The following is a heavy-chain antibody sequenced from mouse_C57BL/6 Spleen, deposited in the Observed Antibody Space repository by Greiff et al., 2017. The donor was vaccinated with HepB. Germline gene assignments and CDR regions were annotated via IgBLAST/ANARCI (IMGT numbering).Heavy chain of an antibody. D-gene: IGHD1-1*01. Sequence: VQLQQPGAELVKPGASVKLSCKASGYTFTSYWMHWVKQRPGQGLEWIGMIHPNSGSTNYNEKFKSKATLTVDKSSSTAYMQLSSLTSEDSAVYYCARVNYGSSPDYWGQGTTLTVSS. V-gene: IGHV1-64*01. J-gene: IGHJ2*01. CDR2: IHPNSGST. CDR1: GYTFTSYW. CDR3: ARVNYGSSPDY.